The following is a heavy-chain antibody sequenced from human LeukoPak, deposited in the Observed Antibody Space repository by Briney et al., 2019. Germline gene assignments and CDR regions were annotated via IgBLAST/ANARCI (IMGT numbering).Heavy chain of an antibody. CDR2: ISYDGSNK. D-gene: IGHD2-2*02. J-gene: IGHJ4*02. CDR1: GFTFSSYG. CDR3: AKDRIVVVPAAIDY. V-gene: IGHV3-30*18. Sequence: GGSLRLCCAASGFTFSSYGMHWVRQAPGKGLEWVAVISYDGSNKYYADSVKGRFTISRDNSKNTLYLQMNSLRAEDTAVYYCAKDRIVVVPAAIDYWGQGTLVTVSS.